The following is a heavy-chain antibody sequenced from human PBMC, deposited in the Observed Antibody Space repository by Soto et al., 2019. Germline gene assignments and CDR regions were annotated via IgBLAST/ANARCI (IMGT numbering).Heavy chain of an antibody. J-gene: IGHJ4*02. D-gene: IGHD3-22*01. CDR1: GGSVSSGSYY. CDR2: IYYSGST. CDR3: ARYSSGYYYPFDY. V-gene: IGHV4-61*01. Sequence: SETLSLTCTVSGGSVSSGSYYWSWIRQPPGKGLEWIGYIYYSGSTNYNPSLKSRVTISVDTSKNQFSLKLSSVTAADTAVYYCARYSSGYYYPFDYWGQGTLVTVPS.